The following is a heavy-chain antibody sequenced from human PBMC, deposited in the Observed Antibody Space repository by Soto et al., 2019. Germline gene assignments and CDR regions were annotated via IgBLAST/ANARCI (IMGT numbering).Heavy chain of an antibody. CDR1: GGSFSGYY. D-gene: IGHD6-6*01. V-gene: IGHV4-34*01. Sequence: SETLSLTYAVYGGSFSGYYWRWIRQPPGKGLEWIGEINHSGSTNYNPSLKSRVTISVDTSKNQFSLKLSSVTAADTAVYSCASMKRTSIAARRLAFDIWGQGPMVT. CDR2: INHSGST. CDR3: ASMKRTSIAARRLAFDI. J-gene: IGHJ3*02.